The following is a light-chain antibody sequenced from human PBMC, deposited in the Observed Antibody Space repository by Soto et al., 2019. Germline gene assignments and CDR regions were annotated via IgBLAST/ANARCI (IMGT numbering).Light chain of an antibody. CDR1: QSVSSN. CDR2: GAS. V-gene: IGKV3-15*01. CDR3: QKYNNWPLYT. Sequence: EIVMTQSPATLSVSPGERATLSCRASQSVSSNLAWYQQKPGQAPRLLIYGASTRATGIPARFSGSGSGTEFILTISSLQSEDFAVYYCQKYNNWPLYTFGQGTKLEIK. J-gene: IGKJ2*01.